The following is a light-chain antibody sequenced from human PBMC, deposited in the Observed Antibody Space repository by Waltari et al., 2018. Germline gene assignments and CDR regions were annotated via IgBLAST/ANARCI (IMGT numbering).Light chain of an antibody. CDR1: QSVSNNY. Sequence: ENVLTQSPGTLSLSPGERATLSCRASQSVSNNYLAWYQAKPGQPPRLLLYCVSPRATGIPDRFSGGGSGTDFTLTISRLEPEDSAVYYCQQYGGSPKYTFGQGTKLEIK. V-gene: IGKV3-20*01. CDR2: CVS. J-gene: IGKJ2*01. CDR3: QQYGGSPKYT.